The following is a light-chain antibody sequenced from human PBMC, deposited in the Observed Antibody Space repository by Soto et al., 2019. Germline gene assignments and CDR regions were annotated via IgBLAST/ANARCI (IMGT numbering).Light chain of an antibody. Sequence: LTQPPSASGTPGQRVTISCSGSSSNIGGNTVNWYQQLPGTAPKLLIYGNDQRPSGVPDRFSGSKSGTSASLAISGLQSEDEADYYCAAWDDSLNAFVFGTGTKVTVL. CDR1: SSNIGGNT. V-gene: IGLV1-44*01. CDR2: GND. J-gene: IGLJ1*01. CDR3: AAWDDSLNAFV.